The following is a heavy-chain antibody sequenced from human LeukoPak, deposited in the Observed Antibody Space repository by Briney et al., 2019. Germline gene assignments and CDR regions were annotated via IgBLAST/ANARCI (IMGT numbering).Heavy chain of an antibody. D-gene: IGHD1-7*01. CDR2: IKEDGSDK. J-gene: IGHJ4*02. Sequence: PSGGSLRLSCAASGFTFSSYAMSWVRQAPGKGLEWVATIKEDGSDKYYVDSVKGRFTISRDNAKNSLYLQMSSLRAEDTAVYYCARDRGNYRTIDDWGQGTLVTVSA. V-gene: IGHV3-7*01. CDR1: GFTFSSYA. CDR3: ARDRGNYRTIDD.